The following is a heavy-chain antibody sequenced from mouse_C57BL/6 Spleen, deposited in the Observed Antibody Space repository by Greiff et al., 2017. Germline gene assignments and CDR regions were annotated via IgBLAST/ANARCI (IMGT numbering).Heavy chain of an antibody. CDR2: IYPGSGST. Sequence: QVHVKQPGAELVKPGASVKMSCKASGYTFTSYWITWVKQRPGQGLEWIGDIYPGSGSTNYNEKFKSKATLTVDTSSSTAYLQLSSLTSEDSAVYYCARRGKKNYDYFDYWGQGTTLTVSS. J-gene: IGHJ2*01. CDR1: GYTFTSYW. D-gene: IGHD1-1*01. V-gene: IGHV1-55*01. CDR3: ARRGKKNYDYFDY.